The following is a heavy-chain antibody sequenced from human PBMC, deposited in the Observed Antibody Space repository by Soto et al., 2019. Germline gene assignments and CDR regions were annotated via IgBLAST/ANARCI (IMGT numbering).Heavy chain of an antibody. Sequence: QVQLVESGGDVVQPGRSLRLSCAASGFMFSSYAMHWVRQAPGKGLEWVAFISYDGTNKYFADSVKGRFTISRDNSKNTLYLQMNGLRAEDTAVYYCARAPLGDFHYFDYWGQGTLVTVSS. J-gene: IGHJ4*02. D-gene: IGHD4-17*01. CDR2: ISYDGTNK. V-gene: IGHV3-30-3*01. CDR1: GFMFSSYA. CDR3: ARAPLGDFHYFDY.